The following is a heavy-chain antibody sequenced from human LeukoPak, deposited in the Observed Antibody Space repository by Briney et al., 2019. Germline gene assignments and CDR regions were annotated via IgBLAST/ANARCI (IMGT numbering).Heavy chain of an antibody. J-gene: IGHJ3*02. Sequence: KPSETLSLTCTVCGGSISSYYWRWLRQPAGKGREWVVRIYTSKSTNYNPSLKSPVTSSEDTSKNPFYLKRSSVTASDTAVYYCARDVLWFGEGAFDIWGQGTMVTVSS. CDR2: IYTSKST. CDR3: ARDVLWFGEGAFDI. V-gene: IGHV4-4*07. CDR1: GGSISSYY. D-gene: IGHD3-10*01.